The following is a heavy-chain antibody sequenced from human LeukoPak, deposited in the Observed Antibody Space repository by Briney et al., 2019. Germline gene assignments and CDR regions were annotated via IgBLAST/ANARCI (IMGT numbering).Heavy chain of an antibody. V-gene: IGHV4-34*01. CDR2: INHSGST. D-gene: IGHD3-10*01. J-gene: IGHJ3*02. CDR3: ARGHTYTYYYGSGSSLDAFDI. CDR1: GGSFSGYY. Sequence: PSETLSLTCAVYGGSFSGYYWSWIRQPPGKGLEWIGEINHSGSTNYNPSLKSRVTISVDTSKNQFSPKLSSVTAADTAVYYCARGHTYTYYYGSGSSLDAFDIWGQGTMVTVSS.